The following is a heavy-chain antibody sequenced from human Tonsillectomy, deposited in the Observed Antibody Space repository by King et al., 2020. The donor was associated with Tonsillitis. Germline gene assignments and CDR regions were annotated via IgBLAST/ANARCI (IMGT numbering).Heavy chain of an antibody. J-gene: IGHJ4*02. CDR1: AFTFSSYA. V-gene: IGHV3-23*04. CDR3: AKETLQDGYNALDH. CDR2: ISDSGGST. D-gene: IGHD5-24*01. Sequence: VQLVESGGGLVQPGGSLRLSCAASAFTFSSYAMSWVRQAPGKGLEWVSAISDSGGSTYYADSVKGRFTISRDNSKNTLYLQMNSLRADDTAVYYCAKETLQDGYNALDHWGQGTLVTVSS.